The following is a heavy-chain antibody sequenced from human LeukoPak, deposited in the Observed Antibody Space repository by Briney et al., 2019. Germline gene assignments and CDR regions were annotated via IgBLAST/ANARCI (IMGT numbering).Heavy chain of an antibody. CDR2: IRYDGSNK. CDR3: AKDRGYSGSSGYYYMDV. Sequence: PGGSLRLSCAASGFTFSSYGMHWVRQAPGKGLEWVAFIRYDGSNKYYADSVKGRFTISRGNSKNTLYLQMNSLRAEDTAVYYCAKDRGYSGSSGYYYMDVWGKGTTVTVSS. V-gene: IGHV3-30*02. CDR1: GFTFSSYG. J-gene: IGHJ6*03. D-gene: IGHD6-6*01.